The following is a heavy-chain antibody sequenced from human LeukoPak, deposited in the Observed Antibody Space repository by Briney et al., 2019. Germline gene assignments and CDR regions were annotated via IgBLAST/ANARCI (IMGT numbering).Heavy chain of an antibody. Sequence: GASVKVSCKASGGTFSSYAISWVRQAPGQGLEWMGGIIPIFGTANYAQKFQGRVTITADESTSTAYMELSSLRSEDTAVYYCARPTTVVTQGGNYYYGMDVWGQGTTVTVSS. CDR2: IIPIFGTA. V-gene: IGHV1-69*13. CDR3: ARPTTVVTQGGNYYYGMDV. D-gene: IGHD4-23*01. CDR1: GGTFSSYA. J-gene: IGHJ6*02.